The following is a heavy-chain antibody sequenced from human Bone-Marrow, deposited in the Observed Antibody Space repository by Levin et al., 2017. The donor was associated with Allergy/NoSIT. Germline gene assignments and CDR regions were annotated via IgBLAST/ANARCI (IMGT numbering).Heavy chain of an antibody. V-gene: IGHV1-69*13. CDR1: GGGFSSYA. CDR3: AAAYCTRSSCLFDS. CDR2: IVPVFGTP. J-gene: IGHJ4*02. Sequence: SVKVSCKASGGGFSSYAFSWVRQAPGQGLEWLGGIVPVFGTPNYSQRLPGRVTVSADVSTNTVYMGLSSLTSEDTAVYFCAAAYCTRSSCLFDSWGQGTLVTVSS. D-gene: IGHD2-21*01.